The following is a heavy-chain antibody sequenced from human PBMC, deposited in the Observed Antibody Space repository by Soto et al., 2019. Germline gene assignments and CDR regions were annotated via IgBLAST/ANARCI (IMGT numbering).Heavy chain of an antibody. CDR1: GGSISSYY. Sequence: SETLSLTCTVSGGSISSYYWSWIRQPPGKGLEWIGYIYYSGSTNYNPSLKSRVTISVDTSKNQFSLKLSSVTAADTAVYYCASSTLLRFLEGSYYMDVWGKGTTVTVSS. CDR3: ASSTLLRFLEGSYYMDV. V-gene: IGHV4-59*01. CDR2: IYYSGST. J-gene: IGHJ6*03. D-gene: IGHD3-3*01.